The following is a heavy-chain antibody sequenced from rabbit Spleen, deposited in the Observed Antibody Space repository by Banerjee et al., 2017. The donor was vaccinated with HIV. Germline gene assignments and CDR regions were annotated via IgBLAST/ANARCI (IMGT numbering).Heavy chain of an antibody. J-gene: IGHJ6*01. V-gene: IGHV1S45*01. CDR1: GFSFTSSDY. Sequence: QEQLVESGGGLVQPEGSLTLTCTASGFSFTSSDYMCWVRQAPGKGLEWIACIDAGSSGNTYSATWAKGRFTISKTSSTTVTLQMTSLTAADTAAYFCARDTGTSFSTYGMDLWGPGTLVTVS. D-gene: IGHD7-1*01. CDR2: IDAGSSGNT. CDR3: ARDTGTSFSTYGMDL.